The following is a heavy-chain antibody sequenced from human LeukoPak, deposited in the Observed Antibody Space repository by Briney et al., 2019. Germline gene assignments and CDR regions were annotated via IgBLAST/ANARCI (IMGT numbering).Heavy chain of an antibody. V-gene: IGHV1-8*01. D-gene: IGHD7-27*01. CDR2: MSPNNGDT. CDR1: GYTFTSYD. Sequence: GASVKISCKTSGYTFTSYDINWVRQATGQGLEWLGWMSPNNGDTGYAQKFQGRVTMTRDTSTNTAYMEPSALTSEDTAVYYCARIAPRTGDFNSWGQGALVTVSS. CDR3: ARIAPRTGDFNS. J-gene: IGHJ4*02.